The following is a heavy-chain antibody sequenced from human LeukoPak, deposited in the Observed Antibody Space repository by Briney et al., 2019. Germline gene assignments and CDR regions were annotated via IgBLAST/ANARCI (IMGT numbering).Heavy chain of an antibody. CDR2: IYYSGST. CDR3: ARASYSGSYLVFQH. D-gene: IGHD1-26*01. CDR1: GGSISSYY. Sequence: PSETLSLTCTVSGGSISSYYWSWIRQPPGKGLEWIGYIYYSGSTNYNPSLKSRVTISVDPSKNPFSLKLSSVTAADTAVYYCARASYSGSYLVFQHWGQGTLVTVSS. J-gene: IGHJ1*01. V-gene: IGHV4-59*01.